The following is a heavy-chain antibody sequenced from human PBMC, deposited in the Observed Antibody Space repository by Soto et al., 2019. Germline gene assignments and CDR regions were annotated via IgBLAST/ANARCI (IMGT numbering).Heavy chain of an antibody. V-gene: IGHV3-30-3*01. CDR3: AVHYGDYILDY. CDR2: ISYDGSNK. CDR1: GFTFSSSA. J-gene: IGHJ4*02. D-gene: IGHD4-17*01. Sequence: GGSLRLSCAASGFTFSSSAMHWVRQAPGKGLEWVAIISYDGSNKYYADSVKGRFTISRDNSKNTLHLQMNSLRTEDTAVYYCAVHYGDYILDYWGQGTLVTVSS.